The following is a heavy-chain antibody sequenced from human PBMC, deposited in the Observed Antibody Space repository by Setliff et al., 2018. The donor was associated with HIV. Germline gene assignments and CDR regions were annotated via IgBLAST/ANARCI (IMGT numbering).Heavy chain of an antibody. V-gene: IGHV3-66*02. D-gene: IGHD3-10*01. CDR2: IYSDGST. Sequence: GGSLRLSCAASGFTVSTYYMSWVRQAPGKGLEWVSTIYSDGSTYHADSVNGRFTLSRDNSENALYLQIDSLRPEDTAVYYCARPRLYNSALDYWGQGTLVTVSS. CDR1: GFTVSTYY. J-gene: IGHJ4*02. CDR3: ARPRLYNSALDY.